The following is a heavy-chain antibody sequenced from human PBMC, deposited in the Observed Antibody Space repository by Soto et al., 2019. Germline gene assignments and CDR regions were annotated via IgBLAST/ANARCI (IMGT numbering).Heavy chain of an antibody. CDR3: ARGGRYYYGSGSYIWFDP. J-gene: IGHJ5*02. V-gene: IGHV1-18*04. D-gene: IGHD3-10*01. CDR1: GYTFTSYG. Sequence: ASVKVSCKASGYTFTSYGISWVRQAPGQGLEWMGWISAYNGNTNYAQKLQGRVTMTTDTSTSTAYMELRSLRSDDTAVYYCARGGRYYYGSGSYIWFDPWGQGTLVTVSS. CDR2: ISAYNGNT.